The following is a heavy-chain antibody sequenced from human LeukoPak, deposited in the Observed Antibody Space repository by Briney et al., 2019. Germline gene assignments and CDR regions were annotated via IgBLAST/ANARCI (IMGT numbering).Heavy chain of an antibody. J-gene: IGHJ4*02. CDR2: IYYSWNT. D-gene: IGHD4-17*01. CDR1: GCSISSYY. CDR3: ARLADGDYYEVDY. Sequence: SETLSLTCTVSGCSISSYYWSWIRQPPAKGLEWIGYIYYSWNTNYNPSLKSRVTISVDTSKHLFSLKLSSVTAADTAVYYCARLADGDYYEVDYWGQGTLVTVSS. V-gene: IGHV4-59*01.